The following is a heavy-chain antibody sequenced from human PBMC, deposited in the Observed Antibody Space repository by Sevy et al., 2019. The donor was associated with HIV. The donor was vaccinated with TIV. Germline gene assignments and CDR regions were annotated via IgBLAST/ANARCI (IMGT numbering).Heavy chain of an antibody. V-gene: IGHV3-30-3*01. J-gene: IGHJ4*02. CDR1: GFTFSSYA. D-gene: IGHD5-18*01. CDR3: AREVVYSYGN. Sequence: GGSLRLSCAASGFTFSSYAMHWVRQAPGKGLEWVAVIPYDGSNKYYADSVKGRFTISRDNSKNTLYLQMNSLRAEDTAVYYCAREVVYSYGNWGQGTLVTVSS. CDR2: IPYDGSNK.